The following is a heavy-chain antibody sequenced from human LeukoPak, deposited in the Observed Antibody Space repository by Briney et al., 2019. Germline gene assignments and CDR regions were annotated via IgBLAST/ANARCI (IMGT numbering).Heavy chain of an antibody. D-gene: IGHD1-26*01. CDR3: ARVIGGSYSRPSYYFDY. Sequence: ASVKVSCKASGYTFTGYYMHWVRQAPGQGLEWMGWINPNSGGTNYAQKFQGRVTMTRDTSISTAYMELSRLRSDDTAVYYCARVIGGSYSRPSYYFDYWGQGNLVTVSS. V-gene: IGHV1-2*02. CDR2: INPNSGGT. J-gene: IGHJ4*02. CDR1: GYTFTGYY.